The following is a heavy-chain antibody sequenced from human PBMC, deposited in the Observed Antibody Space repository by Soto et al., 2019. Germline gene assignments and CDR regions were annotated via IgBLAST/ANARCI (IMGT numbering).Heavy chain of an antibody. J-gene: IGHJ6*02. V-gene: IGHV3-9*01. Sequence: LSLSWVAAEGTCVDYAWHWIMTNQGKGLEWVSGIRCNGGSIGYAGSVKGRFTISRDNAKNSLYLQMNSLRAEDTALYFCAKEQIRYQYYVLDVWVQRTTVTVSS. CDR1: EGTCVDYA. CDR3: AKEQIRYQYYVLDV. D-gene: IGHD2-2*01. CDR2: IRCNGGSI.